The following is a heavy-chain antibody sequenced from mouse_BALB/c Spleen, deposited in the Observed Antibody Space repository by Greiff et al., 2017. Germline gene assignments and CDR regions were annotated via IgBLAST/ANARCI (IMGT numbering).Heavy chain of an antibody. CDR1: GFTFSSYT. CDR2: ISNGGGST. V-gene: IGHV5-12-2*01. D-gene: IGHD1-1*01. CDR3: ARPDYYGSFAY. J-gene: IGHJ3*01. Sequence: EVKLVESGGDLVKPGGSLKLSCAASGFTFSSYTMSWVRQTPEKRLEWVAYISNGGGSTYYPDTVKGRFTISRDNAKNTLYLQMSSLKSEDTAMYYCARPDYYGSFAYWGQGTLVTVSA.